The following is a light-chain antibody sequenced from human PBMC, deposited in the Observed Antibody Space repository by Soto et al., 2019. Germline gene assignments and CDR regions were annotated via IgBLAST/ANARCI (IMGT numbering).Light chain of an antibody. V-gene: IGLV2-8*01. J-gene: IGLJ1*01. CDR2: GVN. CDR1: SSDVGGYNY. CDR3: SSYAGSNNYV. Sequence: QSVLTQPPSASGSPGQSVTISCTGTSSDVGGYNYVSWFQQHPGKAPKLIIYGVNKRPSGIPDRFSGSKSGNTASLTVSGLQAEDEADYYCSSYAGSNNYVFGTGTKV.